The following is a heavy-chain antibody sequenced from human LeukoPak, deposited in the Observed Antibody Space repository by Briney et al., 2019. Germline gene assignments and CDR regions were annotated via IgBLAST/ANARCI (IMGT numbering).Heavy chain of an antibody. CDR1: GFIVSSNY. V-gene: IGHV3-23*01. CDR3: VKAASGGWYDTNFDY. Sequence: GGSLRLSCAASGFIVSSNYVSWVRQAPGKGLEWVSVITGNSVNTFYADSVKGRFTISRDNSKNTLYMYMNSLRAEDAAVYYCVKAASGGWYDTNFDYWGQGTLVTVSS. D-gene: IGHD6-19*01. CDR2: ITGNSVNT. J-gene: IGHJ4*02.